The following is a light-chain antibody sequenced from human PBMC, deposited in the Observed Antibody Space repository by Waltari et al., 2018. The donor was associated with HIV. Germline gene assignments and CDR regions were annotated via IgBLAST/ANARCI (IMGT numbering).Light chain of an antibody. CDR1: PGAATSGPY. V-gene: IGLV7-46*01. Sequence: QAVVTLEPSLTVSPGGTVTLTCGSRPGAATSGPYPHWFQQKPGQAPRSLIYDTSNRQPWTPARVSGPLRGGKAALTLSGAQPEDEAEYYCLLSYRGAWGFGGGTKLTVL. CDR2: DTS. CDR3: LLSYRGAWG. J-gene: IGLJ3*02.